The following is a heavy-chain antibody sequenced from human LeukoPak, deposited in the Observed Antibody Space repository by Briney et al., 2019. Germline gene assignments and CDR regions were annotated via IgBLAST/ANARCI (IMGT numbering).Heavy chain of an antibody. CDR2: IGTAGDT. Sequence: GGSLRLSCAASGFTFSSYDMPWVRQATGKGLEWVSAIGTAGDTCYPGSVKGRFTISRENAKNSLYLQMNSLRAGDTAVYYCARGPTYYYGMDVWGQGTTVTVSS. CDR1: GFTFSSYD. CDR3: ARGPTYYYGMDV. V-gene: IGHV3-13*01. J-gene: IGHJ6*02.